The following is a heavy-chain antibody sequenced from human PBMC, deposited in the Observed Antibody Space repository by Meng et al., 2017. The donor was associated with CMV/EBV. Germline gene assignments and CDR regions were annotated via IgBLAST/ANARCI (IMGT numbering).Heavy chain of an antibody. CDR3: ATSKDSPGND. CDR2: MNGGATAK. Sequence: GGSLRLSCAASGFTFSDYYMSWIRQAPGKGLEWVANMNGGATAKFYVGSVRGRFTISRDNAMNALYLQMNSLTVEDTAIYYCATSKDSPGNDWGQGTLVTVPQ. V-gene: IGHV3-7*01. J-gene: IGHJ4*02. CDR1: GFTFSDYY. D-gene: IGHD2/OR15-2a*01.